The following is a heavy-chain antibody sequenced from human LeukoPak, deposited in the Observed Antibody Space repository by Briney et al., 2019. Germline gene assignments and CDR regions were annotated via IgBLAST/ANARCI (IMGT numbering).Heavy chain of an antibody. J-gene: IGHJ4*02. V-gene: IGHV3-33*08. CDR1: GFPFSTYA. CDR3: ALLSGTYLVDY. D-gene: IGHD1-26*01. Sequence: GGSLRLSCAASGFPFSTYAMHWVRQAPGKGLEWVAVIWYDGNNKYYPDSVKGRFTVSRDNSKNMLYLQTDSLRAEDTAVYYCALLSGTYLVDYWGQGTLVTVSS. CDR2: IWYDGNNK.